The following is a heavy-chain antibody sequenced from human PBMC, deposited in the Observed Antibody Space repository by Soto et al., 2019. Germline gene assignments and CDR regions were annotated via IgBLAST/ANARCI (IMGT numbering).Heavy chain of an antibody. CDR1: GYTFTSYD. D-gene: IGHD6-13*01. Sequence: QVQLVQSGAEVKKPGASVKVSCKASGYTFTSYDINWVRQATGQGLEWMGWMNPNSGNTGYAQKFQGRVTMTRNTSISTADMELSSLRSEDTAVYYCARRGYSSSWYYYYYYGMDAWGQRTTVTVSS. J-gene: IGHJ6*02. V-gene: IGHV1-8*01. CDR2: MNPNSGNT. CDR3: ARRGYSSSWYYYYYYGMDA.